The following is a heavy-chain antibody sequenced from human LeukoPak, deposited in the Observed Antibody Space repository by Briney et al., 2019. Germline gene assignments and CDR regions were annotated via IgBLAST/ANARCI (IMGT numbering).Heavy chain of an antibody. D-gene: IGHD3-10*01. J-gene: IGHJ4*02. CDR1: GYTFTSYD. CDR3: ARDRGGFDY. V-gene: IGHV1-8*01. CDR2: MNPNSGNT. Sequence: ASVKVSCKASGYTFTSYDINWVRQATGQGLEWMGWMNPNSGNTGYAQKFQGRVTITRDTSASTAYMELSSLRSEDMAVYYCARDRGGFDYWGQGTLVTVSS.